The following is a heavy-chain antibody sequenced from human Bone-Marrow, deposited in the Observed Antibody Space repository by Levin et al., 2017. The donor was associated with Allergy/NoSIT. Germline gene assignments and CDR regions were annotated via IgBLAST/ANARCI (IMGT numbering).Heavy chain of an antibody. J-gene: IGHJ5*02. D-gene: IGHD7-27*01. Sequence: GGSLRLSCAASGFTFSNYWMHWVRQVPGKGLMFVSIIKPDGTGANYADSVKGRFTISRDNNKNTLFLQMNNLRAEDTAVYYCTLCLTGEAAWGRGTLVTVSS. CDR1: GFTFSNYW. CDR3: TLCLTGEAA. CDR2: IKPDGTGA. V-gene: IGHV3-74*01.